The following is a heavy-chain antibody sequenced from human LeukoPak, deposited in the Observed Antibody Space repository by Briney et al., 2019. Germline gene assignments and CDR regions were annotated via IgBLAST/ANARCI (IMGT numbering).Heavy chain of an antibody. CDR2: IYYSGST. V-gene: IGHV4-59*01. Sequence: SETLSLTCTVSGGSISSYYWSWIRQPPGKGLEWIGYIYYSGSTNYNPSLKSRVTISVDTSKNQFSLKLSSVTAADTAVYYCAREEVAFSSSWYDPWGQGTLVTVSS. CDR1: GGSISSYY. D-gene: IGHD6-13*01. CDR3: AREEVAFSSSWYDP. J-gene: IGHJ5*02.